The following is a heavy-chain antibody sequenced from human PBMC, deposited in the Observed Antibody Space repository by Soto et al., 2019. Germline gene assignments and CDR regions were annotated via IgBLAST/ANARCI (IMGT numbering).Heavy chain of an antibody. D-gene: IGHD3-3*01. CDR2: IYYSGST. V-gene: IGHV4-59*12. J-gene: IGHJ6*02. Sequence: SETLSLTCTVSGGSISSYYWSWIRQPPGKGLEWIGYIYYSGSTNYNPSLKSRVTISVDTSKNQFSLKLSSVTAADTAVYYCARYDEGHYYGMDVWGQGTTVTVSS. CDR1: GGSISSYY. CDR3: ARYDEGHYYGMDV.